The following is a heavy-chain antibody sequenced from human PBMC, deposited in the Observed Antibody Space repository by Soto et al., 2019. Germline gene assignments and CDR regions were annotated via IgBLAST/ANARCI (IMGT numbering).Heavy chain of an antibody. J-gene: IGHJ4*02. CDR3: ASIRAHYFDN. CDR2: VFYDGST. CDR1: GASISSGDDC. Sequence: HVQLQESGPGLVKPSQTLSLTCTVSGASISSGDDCWSWIRQSPGRGLEWLGFVFYDGSTYYNPSLKSRLTISVDTSKNQFSLSLSSVTAADTAVYYCASIRAHYFDNWGQGTLVTVSS. V-gene: IGHV4-30-4*01.